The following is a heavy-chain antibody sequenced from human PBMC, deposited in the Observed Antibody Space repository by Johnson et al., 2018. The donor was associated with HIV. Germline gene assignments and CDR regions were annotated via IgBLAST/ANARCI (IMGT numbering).Heavy chain of an antibody. D-gene: IGHD6-13*01. CDR1: GFTLSRYA. J-gene: IGHJ3*02. V-gene: IGHV3-30*04. CDR2: ISYDGSNK. CDR3: AKGGVLAAGTEGYAFDI. Sequence: QVQLVESGGGVVQPGRSLRISCAASGFTLSRYAVHWVRQAPGKGLDWVAVISYDGSNKYYADSVQGRFTISRDHSKKTLYLQMNSLRAEDTAVYYCAKGGVLAAGTEGYAFDIWGQGTMVTVSS.